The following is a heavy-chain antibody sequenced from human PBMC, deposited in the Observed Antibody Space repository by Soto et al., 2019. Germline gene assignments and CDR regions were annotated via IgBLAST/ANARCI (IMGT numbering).Heavy chain of an antibody. D-gene: IGHD3-10*01. Sequence: PSETLSLTCAVYGGSFSCYYWSWIRQPPGKGLEWIGEINHSGSTNYNPSLKSRVTISVDTSKNQFSLKLSSVTAADTAVYYCARGPSVLLWFGELFGFDYWGQGTLVTVSS. J-gene: IGHJ4*02. CDR2: INHSGST. CDR3: ARGPSVLLWFGELFGFDY. CDR1: GGSFSCYY. V-gene: IGHV4-34*01.